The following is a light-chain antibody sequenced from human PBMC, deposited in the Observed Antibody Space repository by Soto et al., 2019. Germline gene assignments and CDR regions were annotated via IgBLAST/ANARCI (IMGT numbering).Light chain of an antibody. J-gene: IGKJ1*01. CDR2: DAS. Sequence: DIQMAQSPSSLSASLGDSVSITCRASQSIGDYLNWYQVKPGKAPTLLFSDASSLQPGVPPQFSGSGSGTDFTLTISNLQPENFVTYYCQQSHSTPLTFGQGTKVEIK. V-gene: IGKV1-39*01. CDR1: QSIGDY. CDR3: QQSHSTPLT.